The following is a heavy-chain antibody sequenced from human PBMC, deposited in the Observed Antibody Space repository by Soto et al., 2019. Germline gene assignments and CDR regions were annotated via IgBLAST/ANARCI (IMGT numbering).Heavy chain of an antibody. CDR1: GGTFSSYA. Sequence: QVQLVQSGAEVKKPGSSVKVSCKASGGTFSSYAISWVRQAPGQGLEWMGGIIPISGTANYAQKFQGRVTITADESTSTALMERSSLRSEATAVYYCARSQGSSTSLEIYYYYYYGMDVWGQGTTVTVSS. V-gene: IGHV1-69*01. CDR3: ARSQGSSTSLEIYYYYYYGMDV. D-gene: IGHD2-2*01. J-gene: IGHJ6*02. CDR2: IIPISGTA.